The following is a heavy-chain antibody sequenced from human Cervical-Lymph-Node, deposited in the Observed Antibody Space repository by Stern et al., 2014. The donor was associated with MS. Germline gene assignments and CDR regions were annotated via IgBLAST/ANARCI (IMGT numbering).Heavy chain of an antibody. J-gene: IGHJ4*02. CDR1: GFTFSSYG. CDR2: ISYDGNRK. V-gene: IGHV3-30*03. D-gene: IGHD2-8*01. CDR3: ARDYEDTSMLFDH. Sequence: VQLVESGGAVVQPGRSLRLSCAASGFTFSSYGMHWVRQAPGKGLEWVTVISYDGNRKYYAASVKGRFTISRDNSKNKLHLQMNSVTPDDTAIYYCARDYEDTSMLFDHWGQGTLVTVSS.